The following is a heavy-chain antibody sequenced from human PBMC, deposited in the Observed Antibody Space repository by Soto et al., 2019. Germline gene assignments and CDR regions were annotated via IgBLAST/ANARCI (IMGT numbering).Heavy chain of an antibody. CDR3: ARDASVTARPEDY. D-gene: IGHD6-6*01. Sequence: QVQLEESGGGVVQPGRSLRLSCAASGFTFSTSAMHWVRQAPGKGLDWVAVISYHGTNKYYADSVKGRFTISRDNSQNTLYLQMNSLRADDTAVYYCARDASVTARPEDYWGQGTLVTVSS. CDR1: GFTFSTSA. V-gene: IGHV3-30-3*01. CDR2: ISYHGTNK. J-gene: IGHJ4*02.